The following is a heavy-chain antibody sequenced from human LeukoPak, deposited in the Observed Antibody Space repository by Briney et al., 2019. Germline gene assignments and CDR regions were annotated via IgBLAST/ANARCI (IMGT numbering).Heavy chain of an antibody. D-gene: IGHD3-22*01. J-gene: IGHJ5*02. CDR2: INHSGST. Sequence: SETLSLTCAVYGGSFSGYYWSWIRQPPGKGLEWIGEINHSGSTNYNPSLKSRVTISVDTSKNQFSLKLSSVTAADTAVYYCARGPKIVVVLNWFDPWGQGTLVTVSS. CDR3: ARGPKIVVVLNWFDP. CDR1: GGSFSGYY. V-gene: IGHV4-34*01.